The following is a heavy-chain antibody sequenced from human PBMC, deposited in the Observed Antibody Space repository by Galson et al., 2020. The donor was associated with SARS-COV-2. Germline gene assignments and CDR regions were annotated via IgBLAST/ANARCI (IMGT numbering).Heavy chain of an antibody. CDR1: GFTFSSYG. J-gene: IGHJ4*02. Sequence: TGGSLRLSCAASGFTFSSYGMHWVRQAPGKGLEWVAVMWYDGSNKYYADSVKGRFTISRDNSKNTLYLQMNSLRAEDTAVYYCARDQVDGYNFPFDYWGQGTLVTVSS. CDR2: MWYDGSNK. D-gene: IGHD5-12*01. V-gene: IGHV3-33*01. CDR3: ARDQVDGYNFPFDY.